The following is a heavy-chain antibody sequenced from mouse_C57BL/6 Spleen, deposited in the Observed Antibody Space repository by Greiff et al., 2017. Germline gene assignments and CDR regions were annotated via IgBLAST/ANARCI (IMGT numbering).Heavy chain of an antibody. CDR3: AREGWGRSIDD. Sequence: EVQLQESGGGLVKPGGSLKLSCAASGFTFSSYAMSWVRQTPEKRLEWVATISDGGSYTYYPDNVKGRFTISRDNAKNNQYLQMSHLKSEDTAMYCGAREGWGRSIDDWGQGTSVTVSS. V-gene: IGHV5-4*01. CDR1: GFTFSSYA. CDR2: ISDGGSYT. J-gene: IGHJ4*01.